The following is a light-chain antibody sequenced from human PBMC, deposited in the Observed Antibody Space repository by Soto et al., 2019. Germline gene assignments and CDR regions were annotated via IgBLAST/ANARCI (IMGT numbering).Light chain of an antibody. CDR2: GNS. V-gene: IGLV1-40*01. CDR3: QSYDSSLSGVV. CDR1: SSNIGAGYD. J-gene: IGLJ2*01. Sequence: QSVLTQPPSVSGAPGQRVTISCTGSSSNIGAGYDVHWYQQLPGTAPKLLIYGNSNRPSGVPDRFSGSKSGTSASLAITGLQAEDEADYYCQSYDSSLSGVVFGGATNVTVL.